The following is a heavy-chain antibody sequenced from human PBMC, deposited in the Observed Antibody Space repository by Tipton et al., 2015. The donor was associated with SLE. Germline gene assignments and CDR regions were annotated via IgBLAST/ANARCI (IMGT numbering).Heavy chain of an antibody. D-gene: IGHD3-16*01. CDR2: ISSSSSYI. V-gene: IGHV3-21*01. CDR1: GFTFSSYS. J-gene: IGHJ4*02. Sequence: SLRLSCAASGFTFSSYSMNWVRQAPGKGLEWVSSISSSSSYIYYPDSVKGRFTISRANAKNSLYLQMNSLRAEDTAVYYCAIWGGYFDYWGQGTLVTVSS. CDR3: AIWGGYFDY.